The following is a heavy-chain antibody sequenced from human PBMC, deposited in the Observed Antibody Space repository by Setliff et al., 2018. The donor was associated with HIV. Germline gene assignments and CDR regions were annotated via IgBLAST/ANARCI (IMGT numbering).Heavy chain of an antibody. CDR3: AKHDFGEGSCFDP. CDR1: GDSISSDY. V-gene: IGHV4-59*04. D-gene: IGHD3-16*01. J-gene: IGHJ5*02. Sequence: PSETLSLTCAVSGDSISSDYWSWIRQPAGKGLEWIGSVYHSGKTYYNPSLKSRVTMSADTSKNQISLMLRSMTAADTAVYYCAKHDFGEGSCFDPWGQGSLVTVSS. CDR2: VYHSGKT.